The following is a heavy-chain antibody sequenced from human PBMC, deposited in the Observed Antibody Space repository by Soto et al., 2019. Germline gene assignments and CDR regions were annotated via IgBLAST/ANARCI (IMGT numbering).Heavy chain of an antibody. J-gene: IGHJ3*02. D-gene: IGHD4-17*01. Sequence: EVQLVESGGGLVKPEESLRLSCAASGFSFSSYNMKWVRQAPGKGLEWVSSISTSGSYIFYAGSVRGRFTIFRDDAKNSLHLKMNSLRVEVTAVYYCATIGDRDGFDMWGQGTTVIVSS. CDR2: ISTSGSYI. V-gene: IGHV3-21*06. CDR1: GFSFSSYN. CDR3: ATIGDRDGFDM.